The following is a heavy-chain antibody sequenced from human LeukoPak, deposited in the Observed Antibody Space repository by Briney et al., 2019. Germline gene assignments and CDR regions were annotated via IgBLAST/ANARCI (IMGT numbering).Heavy chain of an antibody. J-gene: IGHJ2*01. D-gene: IGHD1-26*01. CDR1: GGSISSSSYY. CDR2: IYTSGST. Sequence: NPSETLSLTCTVSGGSISSSSYYWSWIRQPAGKGLEWIGRIYTSGSTNYNPSLKSRVTISVDTSKNQFSLKLSSVTAADTAVYYCARAGGSFYWYFDLWGRGTLVTVSS. CDR3: ARAGGSFYWYFDL. V-gene: IGHV4-61*02.